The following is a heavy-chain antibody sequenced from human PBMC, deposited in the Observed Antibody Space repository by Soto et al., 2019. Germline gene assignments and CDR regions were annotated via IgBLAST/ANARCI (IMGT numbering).Heavy chain of an antibody. CDR1: GFTFSNYW. Sequence: EVQLVESGGGLVQPGGSQRFSCAASGFTFSNYWMHWVRQAPGKGLVWVSRINGDGSTTNYADSVKGRFTISRDNDKNTLYPQMNSLRAEDTAVYYCARGARNYYYFDYWGQGTLVTVSS. J-gene: IGHJ4*02. CDR3: ARGARNYYYFDY. D-gene: IGHD1-7*01. CDR2: INGDGSTT. V-gene: IGHV3-74*01.